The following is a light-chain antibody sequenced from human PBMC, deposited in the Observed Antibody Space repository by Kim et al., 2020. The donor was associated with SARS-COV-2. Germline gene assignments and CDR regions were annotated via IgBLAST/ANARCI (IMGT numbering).Light chain of an antibody. CDR2: NVS. CDR3: MHCIHPIT. Sequence: QPASISSTANSSHVHSDGNTYLDCFQHTPGQTPRRLIYNVSNRDAGLPDRFSGSGSSTDFTLKISRVEAEDVGFYYCMHCIHPITFGRGTRLEIK. V-gene: IGKV2-30*02. CDR1: SSHVHSDGNTY. J-gene: IGKJ5*01.